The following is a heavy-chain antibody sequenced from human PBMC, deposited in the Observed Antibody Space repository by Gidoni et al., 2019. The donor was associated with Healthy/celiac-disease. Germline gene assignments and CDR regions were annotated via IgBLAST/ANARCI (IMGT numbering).Heavy chain of an antibody. CDR3: ARDYYGSGSSLDY. J-gene: IGHJ4*02. V-gene: IGHV1-2*02. Sequence: QVQLVQSGAEVKKPGASVKGSCKPSGSAFTGYYMHWVRQAPGQGLEWMGWINPNSGGTNYAQKFQGRVTMTRDTSISTAYMELSRLRSDDTAVYYCARDYYGSGSSLDYWGQGTLVTVSS. D-gene: IGHD3-10*01. CDR1: GSAFTGYY. CDR2: INPNSGGT.